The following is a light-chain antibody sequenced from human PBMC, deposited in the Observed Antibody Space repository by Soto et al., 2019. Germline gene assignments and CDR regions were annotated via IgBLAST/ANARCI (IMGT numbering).Light chain of an antibody. CDR3: KQRSRWPPA. CDR2: DAS. Sequence: EIVLTQSPATLSLSPGERATLSCRASQSVSTYLAWFQQKPGQAPRLLIYDASNRATGVPARFSGSGSGTDCTLTISSLEPEDVAVYYCKQRSRWPPAFGPGTKVDIK. J-gene: IGKJ3*01. CDR1: QSVSTY. V-gene: IGKV3-11*01.